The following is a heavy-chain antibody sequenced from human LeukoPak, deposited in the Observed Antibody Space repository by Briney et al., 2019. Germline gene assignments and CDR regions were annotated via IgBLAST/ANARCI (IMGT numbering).Heavy chain of an antibody. CDR1: GGSISTYY. Sequence: SETLSLTCTVSGGSISTYYWSWVRQPPGKGLEWLGKIYYSGSTNYRPSLKSRVSISVDTSKNQFSLKLSSVTAADTAVYYCARMGHHYDSNGYEFWGQGTLVTVSS. J-gene: IGHJ4*02. CDR3: ARMGHHYDSNGYEF. D-gene: IGHD3-22*01. V-gene: IGHV4-59*08. CDR2: IYYSGST.